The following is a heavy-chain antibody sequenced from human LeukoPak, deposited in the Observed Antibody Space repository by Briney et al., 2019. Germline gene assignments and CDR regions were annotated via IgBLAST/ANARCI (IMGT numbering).Heavy chain of an antibody. CDR2: IKQDGSEK. CDR3: ARDHEMVGGSGSYYKYCYYYGMDV. Sequence: PGGSLRLSCAASGFTFSSYAMSWVRQAPGKGLEWVANIKQDGSEKYYVDSVKGRFTISRDNAKNSLYLQMNSLRAEDTAVYYCARDHEMVGGSGSYYKYCYYYGMDVWGQGTTVTVSS. V-gene: IGHV3-7*01. D-gene: IGHD3-10*01. CDR1: GFTFSSYA. J-gene: IGHJ6*02.